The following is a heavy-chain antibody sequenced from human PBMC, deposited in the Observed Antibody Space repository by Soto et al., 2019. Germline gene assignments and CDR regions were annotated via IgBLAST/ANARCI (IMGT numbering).Heavy chain of an antibody. V-gene: IGHV3-23*01. Sequence: GGSLRLSCAASGFTFSSYAMSWVRQAPGKGLEWVSAISGSGGSTYYADSVKGRFTISRDNSKNTLYLQMNSLRAEDTAVYYCAKKRGVVLRYFDGSNCDYYCMDVWGQGTTVTVSS. CDR2: ISGSGGST. CDR1: GFTFSSYA. J-gene: IGHJ6*02. CDR3: AKKRGVVLRYFDGSNCDYYCMDV. D-gene: IGHD3-9*01.